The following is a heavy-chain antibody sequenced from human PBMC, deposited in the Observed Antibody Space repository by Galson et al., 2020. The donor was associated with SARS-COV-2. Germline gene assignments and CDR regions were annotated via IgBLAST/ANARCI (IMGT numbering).Heavy chain of an antibody. CDR1: GFIFNDYG. CDR3: AKDRRGGRLLV. J-gene: IGHJ4*02. CDR2: LWYDGSNE. D-gene: IGHD2-15*01. V-gene: IGHV3-33*06. Sequence: QAGGSLRLSCAGSGFIFNDYGMHWVRQAPGKGLEWVAVLWYDGSNEYYADSVKGRLTISSDVSKNTLYLHLNSLRVEDTGVYYCAKDRRGGRLLVWGQGTRVTGSS.